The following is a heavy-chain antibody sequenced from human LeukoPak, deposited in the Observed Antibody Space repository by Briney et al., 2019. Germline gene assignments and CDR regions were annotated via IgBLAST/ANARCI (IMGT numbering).Heavy chain of an antibody. CDR3: AREGRDFDWLSEPVVDY. Sequence: ASVKVSCKASGYTFTGYYMHWVRQAPGQGLEWMGWINPNSGGTNYAQKFQGRVTMTRDTSISTAYMELSRLRSDDTAVYYCAREGRDFDWLSEPVVDYWGQGTLVTVSS. CDR2: INPNSGGT. CDR1: GYTFTGYY. V-gene: IGHV1-2*02. J-gene: IGHJ4*02. D-gene: IGHD3-9*01.